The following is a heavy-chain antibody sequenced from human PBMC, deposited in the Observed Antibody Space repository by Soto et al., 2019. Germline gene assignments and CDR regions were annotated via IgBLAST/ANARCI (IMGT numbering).Heavy chain of an antibody. CDR2: ISGSGGST. CDR1: GFTFSSYA. V-gene: IGHV3-23*01. J-gene: IGHJ4*02. Sequence: EVQLLESGGGLVQPGGSLRLSCAASGFTFSSYAMSWVRQAPGKGLEWVSAISGSGGSTYYADSVKGRFTISRDDSKNTLYLQMNSLRAEDTAVYYCAKDLKASCYVPYYFAYWGRGALVAVSS. CDR3: AKDLKASCYVPYYFAY. D-gene: IGHD5-12*01.